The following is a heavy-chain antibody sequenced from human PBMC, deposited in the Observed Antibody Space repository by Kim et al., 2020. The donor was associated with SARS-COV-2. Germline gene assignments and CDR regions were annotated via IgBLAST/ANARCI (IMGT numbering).Heavy chain of an antibody. D-gene: IGHD2-21*01. Sequence: SETLSLTCSVSGGAISSYFCVWIRQPPGTGLEWIGYIHYTRGTKYNPSLKSRATISLDTSENQFSLKVNSVTAADTAVYYCAMGLGDGAFDFWGQGTMVTVSS. CDR2: IHYTRGT. V-gene: IGHV4-59*01. CDR3: AMGLGDGAFDF. J-gene: IGHJ3*01. CDR1: GGAISSYF.